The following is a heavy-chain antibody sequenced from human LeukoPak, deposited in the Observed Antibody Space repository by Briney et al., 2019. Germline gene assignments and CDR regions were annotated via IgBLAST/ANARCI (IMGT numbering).Heavy chain of an antibody. CDR1: GFTSSSYA. Sequence: PGRSLRLSCAASGFTSSSYAMHWVRQAPGKGLEWVAVISYDGSNKYYADSVKGRFTISRDNSKNTLYLQMNSLRAEDTAVYYCAREDYDILTGYYSSFDYWGQGTLVTVSS. D-gene: IGHD3-9*01. J-gene: IGHJ4*02. CDR2: ISYDGSNK. V-gene: IGHV3-30*04. CDR3: AREDYDILTGYYSSFDY.